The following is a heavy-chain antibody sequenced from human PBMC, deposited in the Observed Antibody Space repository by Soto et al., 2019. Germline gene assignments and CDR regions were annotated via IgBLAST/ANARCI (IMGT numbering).Heavy chain of an antibody. CDR1: GYTFTNYG. Sequence: QVQLVQSGAEVKKPGASVKVSCKASGYTFTNYGISWVRQAPGQGLEWMGGISAYNGNTNYAHKLQGRVTMTTDTSTGTAYMELRSLISDDTAVYYCASGGSLRAAGNFDYWGQGTLVTVSS. CDR2: ISAYNGNT. V-gene: IGHV1-18*01. D-gene: IGHD6-13*01. CDR3: ASGGSLRAAGNFDY. J-gene: IGHJ4*02.